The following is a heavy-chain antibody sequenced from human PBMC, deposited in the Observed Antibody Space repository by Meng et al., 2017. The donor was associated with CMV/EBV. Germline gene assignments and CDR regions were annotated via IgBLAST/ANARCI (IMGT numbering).Heavy chain of an antibody. D-gene: IGHD4-17*01. Sequence: QLQLQESGPGLVKPSEXLSLTCPVSGGSISSYYWSWIRQPPGKGLEWIGYIYYSGSTNYNPSLKSRVTISVDTSKNQFSLKLSSVTAADTAVYYCARSDYGDYPSNWGQGTLVTVSS. CDR1: GGSISSYY. CDR2: IYYSGST. J-gene: IGHJ4*02. V-gene: IGHV4-59*01. CDR3: ARSDYGDYPSN.